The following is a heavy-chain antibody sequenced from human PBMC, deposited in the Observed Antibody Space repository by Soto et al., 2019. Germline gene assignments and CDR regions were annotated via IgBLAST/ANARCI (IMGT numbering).Heavy chain of an antibody. Sequence: QVQLVEAGGGVVQPGKSLALSCAASGFTFSVYAAHWVRQAPGKGLEWAAVISSDGFNKYYADSVKGRFTISRDNSKNTLYLQMNSLRAEYTAVYYCARAGPEYYLLTGSDYWGQGTLVTVSS. CDR1: GFTFSVYA. D-gene: IGHD3-9*01. J-gene: IGHJ4*02. V-gene: IGHV3-30*03. CDR2: ISSDGFNK. CDR3: ARAGPEYYLLTGSDY.